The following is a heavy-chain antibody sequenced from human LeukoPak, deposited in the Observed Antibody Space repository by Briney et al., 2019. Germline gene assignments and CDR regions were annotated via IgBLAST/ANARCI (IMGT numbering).Heavy chain of an antibody. V-gene: IGHV1-8*01. D-gene: IGHD3-22*01. J-gene: IGHJ5*02. CDR3: ARPYYDSSGSYWWFDP. CDR1: GYTFTSYD. CDR2: MNPNSGNT. Sequence: GASVKVSCKASGYTFTSYDINWVRQATGQGLEWMGWMNPNSGNTGYAQKFQGRVTMTRNTSISTAYMELSSLRSEDTAVYYCARPYYDSSGSYWWFDPWGQGTLVTVSS.